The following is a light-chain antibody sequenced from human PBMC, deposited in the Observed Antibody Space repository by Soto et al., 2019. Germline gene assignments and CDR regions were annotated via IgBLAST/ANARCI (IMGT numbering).Light chain of an antibody. Sequence: SYELTQPPSVSVAPGQTAKTTCGGDKIGSKTVHWYKQRPGQAPVAVVFDATDRPSGIPDRISASRSGDTATLTISRVDAGDEADYYRQVWASTAEFFVFGSGTKVTVL. V-gene: IGLV3-21*02. J-gene: IGLJ1*01. CDR2: DAT. CDR1: KIGSKT. CDR3: QVWASTAEFFV.